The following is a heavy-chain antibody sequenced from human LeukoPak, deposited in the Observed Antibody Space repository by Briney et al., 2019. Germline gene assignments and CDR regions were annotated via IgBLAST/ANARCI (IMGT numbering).Heavy chain of an antibody. D-gene: IGHD4-17*01. CDR3: ARLAYDGDYDPDY. J-gene: IGHJ4*02. CDR1: GFTFSSYE. V-gene: IGHV3-48*03. CDR2: ISSSGNTI. Sequence: GGSLRLSCAASGFTFSSYEMNWVRQAPGKGLEWVSYISSSGNTIYYADSVKGRFTISRDNAKNSLYLQMNSLRAEDTAVYYCARLAYDGDYDPDYWGQGTLVTVSS.